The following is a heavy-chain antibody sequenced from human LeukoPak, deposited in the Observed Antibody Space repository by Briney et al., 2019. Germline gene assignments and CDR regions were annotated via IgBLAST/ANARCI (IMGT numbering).Heavy chain of an antibody. J-gene: IGHJ4*02. CDR1: GFTFSSYA. CDR2: ISGSGGST. Sequence: PGGSLRPSCAASGFTFSSYAMSWVRQAPGKGLEWVSAISGSGGSTYYADSVKGRFTISRDNSKNTLYLQMNSLRAEDTAVYYCAKGVSPYDYVWGSYSGKNYYFDYWGQGTLVTVSS. D-gene: IGHD3-16*01. CDR3: AKGVSPYDYVWGSYSGKNYYFDY. V-gene: IGHV3-23*01.